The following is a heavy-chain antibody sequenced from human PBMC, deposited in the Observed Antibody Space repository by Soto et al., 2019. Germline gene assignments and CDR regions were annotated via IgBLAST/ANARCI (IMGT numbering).Heavy chain of an antibody. CDR3: ARRRHCSGNSCSYYYGMDV. Sequence: QVQLVQSGAEVKKPGSSVKVSCKAPGGTFSTYAITWVRQAPGQGLEWMGGIIPMFGTSTYAQKFQGRVTITSDEXXSXAXLELSSLTSEDTAVYFCARRRHCSGNSCSYYYGMDVWGQGTTVTVSS. V-gene: IGHV1-69*05. CDR2: IIPMFGTS. J-gene: IGHJ6*02. D-gene: IGHD2-15*01. CDR1: GGTFSTYA.